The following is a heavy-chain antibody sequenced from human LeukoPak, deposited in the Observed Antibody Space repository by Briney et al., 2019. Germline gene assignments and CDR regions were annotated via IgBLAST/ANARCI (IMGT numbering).Heavy chain of an antibody. V-gene: IGHV3-74*01. J-gene: IGHJ6*03. D-gene: IGHD3-10*01. CDR1: GFTFSSYW. CDR3: ARDRARYGSGTPYYMDV. Sequence: GGSLRLSCAGSGFTFSSYWMHWVRQAPGKGLVWVSRISTDASNTTYADSVKGRFTISRDNAKGTLYLQMSSLRAEDTAVYYCARDRARYGSGTPYYMDVWGKGTTVTISS. CDR2: ISTDASNT.